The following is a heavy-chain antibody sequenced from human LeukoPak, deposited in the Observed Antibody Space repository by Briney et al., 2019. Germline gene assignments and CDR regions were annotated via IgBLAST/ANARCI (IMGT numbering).Heavy chain of an antibody. CDR3: ARGLIAVADTGDY. Sequence: ASVKVSCKASGYTFTGYYMHWVRQAPGQGLEWMGWINPNSGGTNYAQKFQGWVTMTRDTSISTAYMELSRLRSDDTAVYYCARGLIAVADTGDYWGQGTLVTVSS. J-gene: IGHJ4*02. CDR1: GYTFTGYY. CDR2: INPNSGGT. D-gene: IGHD6-19*01. V-gene: IGHV1-2*04.